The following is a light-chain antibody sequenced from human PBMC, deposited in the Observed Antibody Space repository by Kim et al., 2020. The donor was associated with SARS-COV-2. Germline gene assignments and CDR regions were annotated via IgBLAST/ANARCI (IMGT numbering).Light chain of an antibody. J-gene: IGLJ1*01. CDR2: RNN. V-gene: IGLV3-19*01. CDR3: SYWASTTNSYV. CDR1: SLRDYY. Sequence: SSELTQDPSVSVALGQTVWITCQGDSLRDYYASWYQQKPGQAPILVVSRNNRRPSGIPDRFSGSVSGNTASLTISGARAEDEADYYCSYWASTTNSYVFGSGTKVTVL.